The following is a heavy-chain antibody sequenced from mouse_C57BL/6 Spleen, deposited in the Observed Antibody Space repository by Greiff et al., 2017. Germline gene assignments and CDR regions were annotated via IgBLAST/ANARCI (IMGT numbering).Heavy chain of an antibody. CDR3: ARRRANWDDFDY. CDR2: IYPGDGDS. Sequence: VQLQQSGPELVKPGASVKISCKASGYAFSSSWMNWVKQRPGKGLEWIGRIYPGDGDSNYNGKFKGKATLTADKSSSTAYMQLSSLTPEDSAVYFCARRRANWDDFDYWGQGTTLTVSS. V-gene: IGHV1-82*01. J-gene: IGHJ2*01. D-gene: IGHD4-1*01. CDR1: GYAFSSSW.